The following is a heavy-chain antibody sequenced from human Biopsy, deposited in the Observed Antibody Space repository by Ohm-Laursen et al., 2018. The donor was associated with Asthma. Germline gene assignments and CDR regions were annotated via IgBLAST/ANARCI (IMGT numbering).Heavy chain of an antibody. V-gene: IGHV3-30*18. CDR2: ISYDGSNK. D-gene: IGHD3-3*01. J-gene: IGHJ6*02. CDR1: GFTFSSYG. Sequence: SLRLSCAAFGFTFSSYGMYWVRQAPGKGMEWVAVISYDGSNKYYADSVKGRFTISRDNSKNTLYLQMNSLRAEDTAVYYCAKDTEGRYDFWSGLSYNYYGMDVWGQGTTVTVSS. CDR3: AKDTEGRYDFWSGLSYNYYGMDV.